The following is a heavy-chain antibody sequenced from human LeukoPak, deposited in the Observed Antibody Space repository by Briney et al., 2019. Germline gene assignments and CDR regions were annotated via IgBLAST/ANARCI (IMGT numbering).Heavy chain of an antibody. D-gene: IGHD2-2*02. CDR1: GGSFSGNY. V-gene: IGHV4-34*01. J-gene: IGHJ4*02. CDR3: ARWVGYCSSTSCYMDH. CDR2: INHSGST. Sequence: PSETLSLTCAVYGGSFSGNYWSWIRQPPGKGLEWIGEINHSGSTNYNPSLKSRVTISVDTSKNQFSLKLSSVTAADTAVYYCARWVGYCSSTSCYMDHWGQGTLVTVSS.